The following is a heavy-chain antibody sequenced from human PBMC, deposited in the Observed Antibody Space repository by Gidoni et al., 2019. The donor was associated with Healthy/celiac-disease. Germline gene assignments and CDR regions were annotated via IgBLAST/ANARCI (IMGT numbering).Heavy chain of an antibody. CDR2: ISWNSGSI. CDR1: GFTFDDYA. V-gene: IGHV3-9*01. D-gene: IGHD1-26*01. Sequence: EVQLVESGGGLVQPGRSLRLSCAASGFTFDDYAMHWVRQAPGKGLEWVSGISWNSGSIGYADSVKGRFTISRDNAKNSLYLQMNSLRAEDTALYYCANGRGSYQEDAFDIWGQGTMVTVSS. CDR3: ANGRGSYQEDAFDI. J-gene: IGHJ3*02.